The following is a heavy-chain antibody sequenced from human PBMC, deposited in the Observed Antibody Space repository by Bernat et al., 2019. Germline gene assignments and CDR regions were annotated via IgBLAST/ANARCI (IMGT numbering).Heavy chain of an antibody. D-gene: IGHD3-22*01. V-gene: IGHV1-18*01. J-gene: IGHJ6*02. Sequence: QVQLVQSGAEVKKPGASVKVSCKASGYTFTSYGISWVRQAPGQGLEWMGWISAYNGNTNYAQKLQGRVTMTTDTSTSTAYMELRSLRSDDTAVYYCARVVYYYDSSGDLYYYYGMDVWGQGTTVTVSS. CDR1: GYTFTSYG. CDR2: ISAYNGNT. CDR3: ARVVYYYDSSGDLYYYYGMDV.